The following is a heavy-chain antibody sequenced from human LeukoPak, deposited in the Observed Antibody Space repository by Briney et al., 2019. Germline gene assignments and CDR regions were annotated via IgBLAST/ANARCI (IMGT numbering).Heavy chain of an antibody. Sequence: GGSLRHSCAASGVTFSSYWMSWVRQAPGKALEGVGNIKQDGSEKYYVDSVKGRFTISRDNAKNSLYLQMNSLRAEDTAVYYCARDRGRYYDSSFDYWGQGTLVTVSS. CDR3: ARDRGRYYDSSFDY. D-gene: IGHD3-22*01. V-gene: IGHV3-7*01. CDR2: IKQDGSEK. J-gene: IGHJ4*02. CDR1: GVTFSSYW.